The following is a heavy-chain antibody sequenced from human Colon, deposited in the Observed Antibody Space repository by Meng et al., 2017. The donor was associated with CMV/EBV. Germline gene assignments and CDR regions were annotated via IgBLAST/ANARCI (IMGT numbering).Heavy chain of an antibody. CDR1: GFSLSTITVS. V-gene: IGHV2-5*02. CDR3: AHGRGWLTDY. CDR2: IYWDDDN. J-gene: IGHJ4*02. Sequence: QIPLKASGPTLVKPTQTLTLTCSFSGFSLSTITVSVGWIRQPPGKALEWLALIYWDDDNQFRPSLKNRITITKDTSKNQVVLTMTNMDPVDTATYYCAHGRGWLTDYWGQGTLVTVSS. D-gene: IGHD6-19*01.